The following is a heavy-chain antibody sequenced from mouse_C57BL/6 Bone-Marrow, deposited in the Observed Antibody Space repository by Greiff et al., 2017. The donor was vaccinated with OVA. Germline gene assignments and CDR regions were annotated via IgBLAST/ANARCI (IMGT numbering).Heavy chain of an antibody. D-gene: IGHD1-2*01. V-gene: IGHV1-72*01. CDR1: GYTFTSYW. J-gene: IGHJ2*01. CDR2: IAPNSGGT. CDR3: ARSRLFFDY. Sequence: VQLQQPGAELVKPGASVKLSCKASGYTFTSYWMHWVKQRPGRGLEWIGRIAPNSGGTKYNEKFKSKATLTVDKPSSTAYMQRSSLTSEDSAVYYCARSRLFFDYWGQGTTLTVSS.